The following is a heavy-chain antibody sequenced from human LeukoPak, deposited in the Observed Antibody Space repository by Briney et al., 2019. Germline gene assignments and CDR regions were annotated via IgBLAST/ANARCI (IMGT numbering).Heavy chain of an antibody. D-gene: IGHD4-17*01. Sequence: SVKVSCKASEGTFSSYAISWVRQAPGQGLEWIGGIIPIFGTANYAQKFQGRVTMTEDTSTDTAYMELSSLRSEDTAVYYCATDPYTVTRGAFDIWGQGTMVTVSS. CDR1: EGTFSSYA. J-gene: IGHJ3*02. CDR2: IIPIFGTA. V-gene: IGHV1-69*06. CDR3: ATDPYTVTRGAFDI.